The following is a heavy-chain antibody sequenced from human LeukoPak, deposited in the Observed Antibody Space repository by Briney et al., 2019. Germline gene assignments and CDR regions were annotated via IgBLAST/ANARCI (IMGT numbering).Heavy chain of an antibody. CDR3: AREIVGGFNPGAY. D-gene: IGHD1-14*01. CDR1: GGSISSNHW. Sequence: SETLSLTCSVSGGSISSNHWWSWVRPPPGKGLEWIGEVSYGGYTNYNPSLESRVTISVDKSKNHFSLKVSSLTAADTAVYYCAREIVGGFNPGAYWGQGTLVTVSS. J-gene: IGHJ4*02. V-gene: IGHV4-4*02. CDR2: VSYGGYT.